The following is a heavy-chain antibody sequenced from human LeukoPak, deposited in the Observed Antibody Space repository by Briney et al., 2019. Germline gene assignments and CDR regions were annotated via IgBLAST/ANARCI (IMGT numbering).Heavy chain of an antibody. J-gene: IGHJ4*02. D-gene: IGHD6-19*01. Sequence: SETLSLTCTVSGGSVSSGSYYWRWIRQPPGKGLEWIGYIYYSGSTNYSPSLQSRVTISVDTSKNQFSLKLSSVAAADTAVYYCARETSSGCCYFDYWGQGTLVTVSS. CDR1: GGSVSSGSYY. CDR2: IYYSGST. CDR3: ARETSSGCCYFDY. V-gene: IGHV4-61*01.